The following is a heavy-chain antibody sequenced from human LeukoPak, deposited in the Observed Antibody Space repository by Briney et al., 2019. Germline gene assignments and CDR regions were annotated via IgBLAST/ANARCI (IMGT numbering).Heavy chain of an antibody. CDR3: ARGKRSYQLLSYYYYYMDV. V-gene: IGHV4-39*07. J-gene: IGHJ6*03. D-gene: IGHD2-2*01. CDR1: GGSISSSSYY. CDR2: IYYSGST. Sequence: SETLSLTCTVSGGSISSSSYYWGWIRQPPGKGLEWIGSIYYSGSTYYNPSLKSRVTISVDTSKNQFSLKLSSVTAADTAVYYCARGKRSYQLLSYYYYYMDVWGKGTTVTISS.